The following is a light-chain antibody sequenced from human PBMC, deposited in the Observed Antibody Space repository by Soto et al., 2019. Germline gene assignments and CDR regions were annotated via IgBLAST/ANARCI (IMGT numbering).Light chain of an antibody. CDR2: LNSDGSH. CDR3: QTWDTGIQV. V-gene: IGLV4-69*01. Sequence: QPVLTQSPSASASLGASVKLTCTLSSGHSSHAIAWHKQQPEKGPRYLMILNSDGSHNKGDGIPDRFSGSSSGAERYLIISSLQSEDEADYYCQTWDTGIQVFGGGTKLTVL. J-gene: IGLJ3*02. CDR1: SGHSSHA.